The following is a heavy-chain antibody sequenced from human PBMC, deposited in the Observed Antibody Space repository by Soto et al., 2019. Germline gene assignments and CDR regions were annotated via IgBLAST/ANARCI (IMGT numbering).Heavy chain of an antibody. J-gene: IGHJ4*02. CDR3: AIEYSSSRGFDY. CDR2: IYSGGST. V-gene: IGHV3-66*01. Sequence: GGSLRLSCAASGFTVSSNYMSWVRQAPGKGLEWVSVIYSGGSTYYADSVKGRFTISRDNSKNTLYLQMNSLRAEDTAVYYCAIEYSSSRGFDYWGQGTLVTVSS. D-gene: IGHD6-6*01. CDR1: GFTVSSNY.